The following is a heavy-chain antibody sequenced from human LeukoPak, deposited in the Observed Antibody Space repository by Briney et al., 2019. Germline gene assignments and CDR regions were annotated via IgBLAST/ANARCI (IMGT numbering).Heavy chain of an antibody. V-gene: IGHV4-59*12. D-gene: IGHD1-1*01. CDR1: GGSISSYY. CDR3: ARDGAWNDPTGDY. CDR2: IYYSGST. Sequence: SETLSLTCTVSGGSISSYYWSWIRQPPGKGLEWIGYIYYSGSTYYNPSLKSRVTISVDTSKNQFSLKLSSVTAADTAVYYCARDGAWNDPTGDYWGQGTLVTVSS. J-gene: IGHJ4*02.